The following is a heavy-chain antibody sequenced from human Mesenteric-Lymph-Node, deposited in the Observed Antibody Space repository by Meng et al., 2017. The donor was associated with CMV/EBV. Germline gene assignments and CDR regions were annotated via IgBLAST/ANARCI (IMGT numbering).Heavy chain of an antibody. D-gene: IGHD3-16*01. CDR2: FNHSGST. Sequence: SETLSPTCAVYGGSFSANSWSWIRQLPGKGLGWIGEFNHSGSTKYNPSLKSRVAISVDTSMNQLSLKLSSVTAADTAVYYGVTLEVPYYHYALDVWGQGTTVTVSS. CDR3: VTLEVPYYHYALDV. J-gene: IGHJ6*02. V-gene: IGHV4-34*01. CDR1: GGSFSANS.